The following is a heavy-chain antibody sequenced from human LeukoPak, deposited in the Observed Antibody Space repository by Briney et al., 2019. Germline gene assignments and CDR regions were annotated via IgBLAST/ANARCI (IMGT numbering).Heavy chain of an antibody. CDR1: GFTFSSYS. CDR2: ISSSSSYI. D-gene: IGHD3-22*01. J-gene: IGHJ4*02. CDR3: ARDDSPYYDSSRNPFDY. V-gene: IGHV3-21*01. Sequence: PGGSLRLSCAASGFTFSSYSMNWVRQAPGKGLEWVSSISSSSSYIYYADSVKGRFTISRDNAKNSLYLQMNSLRAEDTAVYYCARDDSPYYDSSRNPFDYWGQGTLVTVSS.